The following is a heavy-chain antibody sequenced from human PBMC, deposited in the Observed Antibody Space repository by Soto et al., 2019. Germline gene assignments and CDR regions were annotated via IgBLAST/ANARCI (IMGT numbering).Heavy chain of an antibody. V-gene: IGHV3-30*18. CDR2: ISYDGSNK. D-gene: IGHD3-22*01. J-gene: IGHJ4*02. Sequence: QVQLVESGGGVVQPGRSLRLSCAASGFTFSSYGMHWVRQAPGKGLEWVAVISYDGSNKYYADSVKGRFTISRDNSKNTLYLQINSLRAEDTAVYYCAKEGSSGYYSVDYWGQGTLVTVSS. CDR3: AKEGSSGYYSVDY. CDR1: GFTFSSYG.